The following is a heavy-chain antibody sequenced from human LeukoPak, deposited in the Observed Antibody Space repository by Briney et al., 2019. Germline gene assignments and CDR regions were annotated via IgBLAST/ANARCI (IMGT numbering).Heavy chain of an antibody. J-gene: IGHJ4*02. D-gene: IGHD3-22*01. CDR2: ISWNSGSI. CDR1: GFTFDDYA. CDR3: AKAYYDSSGLDY. V-gene: IGHV3-9*01. Sequence: GGSLRLSCAASGFTFDDYAMHWVRQAPGKGLEWVSGISWNSGSIGYADSVKGRFTISRDSAKNSLYLQMNSLRAEDTALYYCAKAYYDSSGLDYWGQGTLVTVSS.